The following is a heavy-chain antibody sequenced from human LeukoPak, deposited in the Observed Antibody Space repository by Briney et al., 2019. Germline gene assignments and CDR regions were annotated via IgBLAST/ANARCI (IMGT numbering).Heavy chain of an antibody. V-gene: IGHV3-48*03. D-gene: IGHD3-3*01. J-gene: IGHJ5*02. CDR1: GFTFSSYE. CDR2: ISSSGSTI. CDR3: ARRQVGGVVIVYNWFDP. Sequence: HPGGSLRLSCVASGFTFSSYEVNWVRQAPGKGLEWVSYISSSGSTIYYADSVKGRFTISRDNAKNSLYLQMNSLRAEDTAVYYCARRQVGGVVIVYNWFDPWGQGTLVTVSS.